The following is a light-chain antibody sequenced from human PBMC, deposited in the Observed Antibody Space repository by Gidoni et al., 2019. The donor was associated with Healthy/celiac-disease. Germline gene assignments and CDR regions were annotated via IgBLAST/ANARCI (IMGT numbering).Light chain of an antibody. CDR1: ALPKQY. CDR3: QSADSSGTKGV. J-gene: IGLJ2*01. V-gene: IGLV3-25*03. Sequence: SYALPQPPSVSVSPGQTARITCSGDALPKQYAYWYQQKPGQAPVLVRYKDSERPSGIPERFPGSSSGTTVTLTISGGQAEDEADYYCQSADSSGTKGVFGGGTKLTVL. CDR2: KDS.